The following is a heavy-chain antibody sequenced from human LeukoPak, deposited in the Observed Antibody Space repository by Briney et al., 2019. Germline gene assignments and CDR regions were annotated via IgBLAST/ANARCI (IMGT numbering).Heavy chain of an antibody. CDR3: AREIDFPGGLRIDF. CDR2: IYVSGST. V-gene: IGHV4-4*07. D-gene: IGHD3/OR15-3a*01. Sequence: PSETLSLTCSISGVSISSYYWNWIRQPAGKGLEWIGRIYVSGSTSYNPSLKSRVTMSIDTSKNQFSLNLNSVTAADTAVYYCAREIDFPGGLRIDFWGQGILVTVSS. J-gene: IGHJ4*02. CDR1: GVSISSYY.